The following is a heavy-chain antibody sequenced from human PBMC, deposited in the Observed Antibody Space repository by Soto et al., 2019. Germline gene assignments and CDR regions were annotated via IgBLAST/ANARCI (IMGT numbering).Heavy chain of an antibody. CDR1: GYSISSGYY. D-gene: IGHD3-22*01. J-gene: IGHJ5*02. V-gene: IGHV4-38-2*02. Sequence: SETLSLTCAVSGYSISSGYYCGCIRQPPGKGLEWIGSIYHSGSTYYNPSLRSRVTISVDTSKNQFSLKLSSVTAADTAVYYCARDRSYYDSSGYPGGWFDPWGQGTLVTVSS. CDR3: ARDRSYYDSSGYPGGWFDP. CDR2: IYHSGST.